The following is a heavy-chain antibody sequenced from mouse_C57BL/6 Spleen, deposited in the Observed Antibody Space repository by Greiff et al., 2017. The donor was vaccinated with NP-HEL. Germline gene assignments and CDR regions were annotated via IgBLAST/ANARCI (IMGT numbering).Heavy chain of an antibody. CDR2: IHPSDSDT. V-gene: IGHV1-74*01. Sequence: VQLKQPGAELVKPGASVKVSCKASGYTFTSYWMHWVKQRPGQGLEWIGRIHPSDSDTNYNQKFKGKATLTVDKSSSTAYMQLSSLTSEDSAVYYCAMRYYGSSFAYWGQGTLVTVSA. J-gene: IGHJ3*01. CDR3: AMRYYGSSFAY. D-gene: IGHD1-1*01. CDR1: GYTFTSYW.